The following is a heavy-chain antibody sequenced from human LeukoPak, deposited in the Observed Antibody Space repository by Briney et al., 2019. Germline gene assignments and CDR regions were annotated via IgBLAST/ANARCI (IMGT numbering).Heavy chain of an antibody. J-gene: IGHJ4*02. CDR2: IIPIFGTA. CDR3: AREGSSSSGDNFDY. CDR1: GGTFSSYA. D-gene: IGHD6-6*01. Sequence: SVKVSCKASGGTFSSYAISWVRQAPGQGLEWMGRIIPIFGTANYAQKFQGRVTITTDESTSTAYMELSSLRSEDTAVYYCAREGSSSSGDNFDYWGQGTLVTVSS. V-gene: IGHV1-69*05.